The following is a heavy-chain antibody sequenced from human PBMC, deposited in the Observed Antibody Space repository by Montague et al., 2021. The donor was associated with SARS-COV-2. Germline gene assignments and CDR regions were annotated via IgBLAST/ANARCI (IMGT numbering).Heavy chain of an antibody. V-gene: IGHV2-5*02. Sequence: PVLVKPTQTLTLTCTFSGFSLSTSEVGVGWIRQPPGKAPEFLALIYGDDDNRYKPSLKSRLIITKVTSKNQVVLTMTNVDPVDTATYYCAHFGILRYFDPWGQGTLVTVSS. CDR2: IYGDDDN. CDR3: AHFGILRYFDP. J-gene: IGHJ5*02. CDR1: GFSLSTSEVG. D-gene: IGHD3-9*01.